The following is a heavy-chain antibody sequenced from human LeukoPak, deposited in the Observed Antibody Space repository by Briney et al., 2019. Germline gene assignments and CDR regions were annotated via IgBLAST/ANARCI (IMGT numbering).Heavy chain of an antibody. D-gene: IGHD2-21*01. CDR2: INSNGGST. V-gene: IGHV3-64*01. J-gene: IGHJ3*02. CDR3: ARGLRVDDAFDI. Sequence: PGGSLRLSCVASGFTFSSYAMHWVRQTPGKGLEYVSGINSNGGSTHYANSVKGRFTISRDNSKHTLYLQMGSLRTEDTAVYYCARGLRVDDAFDIWGQGTMVTVSS. CDR1: GFTFSSYA.